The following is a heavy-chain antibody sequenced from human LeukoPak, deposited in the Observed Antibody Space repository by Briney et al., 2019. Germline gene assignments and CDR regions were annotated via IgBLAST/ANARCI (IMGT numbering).Heavy chain of an antibody. D-gene: IGHD1-26*01. CDR2: IYPGDSDT. J-gene: IGHJ1*01. CDR3: VKGWRGSLYDPAEH. CDR1: GYSFTNYW. Sequence: HGESLKISCKASGYSFTNYWIGWLRQMPGRGLEWMGIIYPGDSDTRYSPSFQGQVTVSADNSISTAYLQWSSLKASDTAIYYCVKGWRGSLYDPAEHWGQGTLITVSS. V-gene: IGHV5-51*01.